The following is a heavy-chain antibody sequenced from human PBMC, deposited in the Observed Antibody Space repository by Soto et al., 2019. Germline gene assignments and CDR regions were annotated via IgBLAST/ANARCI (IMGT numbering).Heavy chain of an antibody. D-gene: IGHD6-19*01. Sequence: EVQLVASGEDLIQPGGSLRLYGGVSGFSVSGNSLSWVRQAPGKGLEWVSYMYVDGSTCYADSVRGRFTLSRDNSKNTLYLQMNNLRGEDTAVYYCAIDGGSHTAEAGTQYYGMDVWGQGTTVTVSS. CDR2: MYVDGST. J-gene: IGHJ6*02. V-gene: IGHV3-53*01. CDR1: GFSVSGNS. CDR3: AIDGGSHTAEAGTQYYGMDV.